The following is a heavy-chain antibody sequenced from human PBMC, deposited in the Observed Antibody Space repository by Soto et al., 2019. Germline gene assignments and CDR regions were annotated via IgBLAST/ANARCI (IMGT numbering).Heavy chain of an antibody. CDR2: INPNSGGT. D-gene: IGHD2-2*01. CDR1: GYTFTGYY. Sequence: ASVKVSCKASGYTFTGYYMHWVRQAPGQGLEWMGWINPNSGGTNYAQKFQGWVTMTRDTSISTAYMELSRLRSDDTAVYNCAGVYEFGACSSTSCPDVFDIWAQGKMVTVS. J-gene: IGHJ3*02. V-gene: IGHV1-2*04. CDR3: AGVYEFGACSSTSCPDVFDI.